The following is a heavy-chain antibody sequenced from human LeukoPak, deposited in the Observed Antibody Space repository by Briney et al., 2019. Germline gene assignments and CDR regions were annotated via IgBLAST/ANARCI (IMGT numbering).Heavy chain of an antibody. CDR2: INHSGGT. Sequence: SETLSLTCAVYGGSFSGYYWSWIRQPPGKGLEWIGEINHSGGTNYNPSLKSRVTISVDTSKNQFSLKLSSVTAADTAVYYCARGWGIAAASRTPYYFDYWGQGTLVTVSS. J-gene: IGHJ4*02. V-gene: IGHV4-34*01. CDR3: ARGWGIAAASRTPYYFDY. D-gene: IGHD6-13*01. CDR1: GGSFSGYY.